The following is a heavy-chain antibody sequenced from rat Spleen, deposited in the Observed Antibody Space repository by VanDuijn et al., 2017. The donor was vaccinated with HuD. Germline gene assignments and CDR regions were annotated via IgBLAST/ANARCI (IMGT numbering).Heavy chain of an antibody. V-gene: IGHV2S12*01. D-gene: IGHD1-4*01. CDR3: IRESLPGYNSHWFVY. CDR2: ISSGGST. J-gene: IGHJ3*01. CDR1: GFSLTNYG. Sequence: QVQLKESGPGLVQPSQTLSLTCTVSGFSLTNYGVSWVRKTPGKGLEWIAAISSGGSTSYNSALKSRLSISRDTSKSHVFLKMNSLQTEDTAIYFCIRESLPGYNSHWFVYWGQGTLVTVSS.